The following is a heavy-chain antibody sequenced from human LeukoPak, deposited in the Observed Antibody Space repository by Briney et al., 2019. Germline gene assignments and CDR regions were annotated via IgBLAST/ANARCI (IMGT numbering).Heavy chain of an antibody. CDR1: AFTFSSYS. J-gene: IGHJ5*02. V-gene: IGHV3-21*01. D-gene: IGHD1-26*01. CDR3: ARESRGGSYVNWFDP. CDR2: ISSSSSYI. Sequence: GGSLRLSCAASAFTFSSYSMNWVRQAPGKGLEWVSSISSSSSYIYYADSVKGRFTISRDNAKNSLYLQMNSLRAEDTAVYYCARESRGGSYVNWFDPWGQGTLVTVSS.